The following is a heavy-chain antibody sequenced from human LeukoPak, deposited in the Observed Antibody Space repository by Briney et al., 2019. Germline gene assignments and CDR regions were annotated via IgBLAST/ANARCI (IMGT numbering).Heavy chain of an antibody. D-gene: IGHD2-8*01. V-gene: IGHV4-30-4*08. J-gene: IGHJ4*02. CDR2: IYYSGST. CDR3: ARGPGLIVDY. Sequence: SETLSLTCTVSGGSISSGDYYWSWIRQPPGKGLEWIGYIYYSGSTYYNPSLMSRVTISVDTSKNQFSLKLSSVTAADTAVYYCARGPGLIVDYWGQGTLVTVSS. CDR1: GGSISSGDYY.